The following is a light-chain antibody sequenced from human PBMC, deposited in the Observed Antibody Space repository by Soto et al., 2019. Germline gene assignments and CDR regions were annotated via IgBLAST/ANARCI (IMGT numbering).Light chain of an antibody. CDR3: TSYTTSSPYLV. CDR2: AVT. Sequence: QSALTQPASVSGSPGQSITISCTGPSSDVGGYNYVSWYQHHPGKAPKLMIYAVTNRPSGVSNRFSGSKSGNTASLTISGLQAEDEADYYCTSYTTSSPYLVFGGGTKLTVL. CDR1: SSDVGGYNY. V-gene: IGLV2-14*03. J-gene: IGLJ3*02.